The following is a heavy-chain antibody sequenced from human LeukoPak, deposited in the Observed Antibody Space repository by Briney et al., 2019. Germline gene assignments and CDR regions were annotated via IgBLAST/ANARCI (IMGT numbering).Heavy chain of an antibody. CDR2: IIPIFGTA. J-gene: IGHJ6*03. CDR3: ARAGAMVRGVIITGSNYMDV. V-gene: IGHV1-69*05. Sequence: SVKVSCKASGGTFSSYAISWVRQASGQGLEWMGGIIPIFGTANYAQKFQGRVTMTRDMSTSTVYMELSSLRSEDTAVYYCARAGAMVRGVIITGSNYMDVWGKGTTVTVSS. D-gene: IGHD3-10*01. CDR1: GGTFSSYA.